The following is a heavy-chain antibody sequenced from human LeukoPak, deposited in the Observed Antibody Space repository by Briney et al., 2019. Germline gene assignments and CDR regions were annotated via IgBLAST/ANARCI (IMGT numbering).Heavy chain of an antibody. Sequence: SETLSLTCTVSGGSISSYYWSWIRQPPGKGLEWIGYIYYSGSTNYNPSLKSRVTISVDTSKNQFSLKLSSVTAADTAVYYCARVTPERHSYGTTFDYWGQGTLVTVSS. CDR2: IYYSGST. CDR1: GGSISSYY. J-gene: IGHJ4*02. CDR3: ARVTPERHSYGTTFDY. D-gene: IGHD5-18*01. V-gene: IGHV4-59*08.